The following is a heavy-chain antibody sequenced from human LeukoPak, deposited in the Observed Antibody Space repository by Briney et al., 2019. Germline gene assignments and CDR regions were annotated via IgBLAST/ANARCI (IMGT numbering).Heavy chain of an antibody. V-gene: IGHV4-34*01. CDR3: ARDSSSSMNY. D-gene: IGHD6-6*01. CDR1: GGSFSGYY. Sequence: PSETLSLTCAVYGGSFSGYYWSWIRQPPGKGLEWIWEINHSGSTNYNPSLKSRVTISVDTSKNQFSLKLSSVTAADTAVYYCARDSSSSMNYWGQGTLVTVSS. J-gene: IGHJ4*02. CDR2: INHSGST.